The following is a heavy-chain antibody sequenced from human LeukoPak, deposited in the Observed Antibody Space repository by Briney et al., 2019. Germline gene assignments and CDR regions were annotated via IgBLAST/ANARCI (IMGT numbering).Heavy chain of an antibody. CDR3: ATLGHPFDY. CDR2: ISSDGGTE. V-gene: IGHV3-48*03. CDR1: GFTFSDFE. Sequence: GGSLRLSCAASGFTFSDFEMNWVRQAPGKGLEWISYISSDGGTELYADSVRGRFTISRDNAKNSLYLQMNSPTAEDTAVDYCATLGHPFDYWGQGRLITVSS. J-gene: IGHJ4*02.